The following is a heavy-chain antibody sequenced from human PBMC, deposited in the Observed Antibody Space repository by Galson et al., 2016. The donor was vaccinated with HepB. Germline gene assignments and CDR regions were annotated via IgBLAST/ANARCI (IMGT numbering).Heavy chain of an antibody. J-gene: IGHJ6*02. D-gene: IGHD3-10*01. CDR2: IPSGSNTI. Sequence: SLRLSCAASGFTFSSYSMNGVRQAPGKGLEWVAYIPSGSNTIYYADSVKGRFTISRYNAKNSLFLQMKSLRAEDTAVYYCARGFWFVPGSKYGMDVWGQGTTVTVSS. V-gene: IGHV3-48*01. CDR3: ARGFWFVPGSKYGMDV. CDR1: GFTFSSYS.